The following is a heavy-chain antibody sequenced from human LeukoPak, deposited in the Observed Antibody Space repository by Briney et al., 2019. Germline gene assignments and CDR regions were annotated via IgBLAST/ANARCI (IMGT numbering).Heavy chain of an antibody. D-gene: IGHD5-12*01. CDR1: GFTFNNVG. CDR3: AKNTPRGYDFDS. CDR2: ISNDGGGT. J-gene: IGHJ5*01. V-gene: IGHV3-23*01. Sequence: GGSLRLSCAASGFTFNNVGMSWVRQASGKGSEWVSSISNDGGGTQYADSVRGRFTISRDNSRNTLYVEMNSLRAEDTAIYYCAKNTPRGYDFDSWGQGALVTVSS.